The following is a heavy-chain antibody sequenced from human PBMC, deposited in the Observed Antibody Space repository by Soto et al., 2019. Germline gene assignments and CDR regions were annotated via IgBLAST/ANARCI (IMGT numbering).Heavy chain of an antibody. Sequence: QVQLEESGGGLVKPGQSLRLSCATSGFIFSDYYMAWIRQAPGKGLEWIGYINIGGDIVHYSDAVRGRFRISRDNTKMSLYLQMTSLRAEDTAIYYCARDFSKTTVGVVDSWGQGALVTVSS. CDR3: ARDFSKTTVGVVDS. V-gene: IGHV3-11*01. D-gene: IGHD4-17*01. CDR1: GFIFSDYY. CDR2: INIGGDIV. J-gene: IGHJ4*02.